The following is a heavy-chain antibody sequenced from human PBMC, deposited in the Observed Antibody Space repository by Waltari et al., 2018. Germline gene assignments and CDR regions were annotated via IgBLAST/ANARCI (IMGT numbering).Heavy chain of an antibody. V-gene: IGHV4-59*01. CDR2: IYYSGST. J-gene: IGHJ3*02. CDR3: ARDLWFGELLPVVAFDI. Sequence: QVQLQESGPGLVNPSETLSLTCTVSGGSISSYYWSWIRQPPGKGLEWIGYIYYSGSTNYNPSLKSRVTISVDTSKNQFSLKLSSVTAADTAVYYCARDLWFGELLPVVAFDIWGQGTMVTVSS. D-gene: IGHD3-10*01. CDR1: GGSISSYY.